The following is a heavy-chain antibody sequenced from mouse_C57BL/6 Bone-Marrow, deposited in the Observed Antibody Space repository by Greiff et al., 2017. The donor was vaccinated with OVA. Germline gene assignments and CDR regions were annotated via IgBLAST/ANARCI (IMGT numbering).Heavy chain of an antibody. CDR2: INPSSGYT. J-gene: IGHJ1*03. CDR1: GYTFTSYW. V-gene: IGHV1-7*01. D-gene: IGHD1-1*01. Sequence: VQVVESGAELAKPGASVKLSCKASGYTFTSYWMHWVKQRPGQGLEWIGYINPSSGYTKYNQKFKDKATLTADKSSSTAYMQLSSLTYEDSAVYYCARGSSYWYFDVWGTGTTVTVSS. CDR3: ARGSSYWYFDV.